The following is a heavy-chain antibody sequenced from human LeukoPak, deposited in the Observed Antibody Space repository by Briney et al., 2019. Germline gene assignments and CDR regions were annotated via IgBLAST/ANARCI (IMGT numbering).Heavy chain of an antibody. Sequence: SVKVSCKASGGTFSSYAISWVRQAPGQGLEWMGGIIPIFGTANYAQKFQGRVTITADESTNTAYMELSSLRSEDTAVYYCARGPAGYGPTYFDYWGQGTLVTVSS. CDR3: ARGPAGYGPTYFDY. V-gene: IGHV1-69*13. D-gene: IGHD5-18*01. CDR2: IIPIFGTA. J-gene: IGHJ4*02. CDR1: GGTFSSYA.